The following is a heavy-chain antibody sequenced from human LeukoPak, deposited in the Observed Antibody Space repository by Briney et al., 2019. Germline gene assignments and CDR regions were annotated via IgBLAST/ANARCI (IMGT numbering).Heavy chain of an antibody. CDR2: IYPGDSDT. D-gene: IGHD3-22*01. J-gene: IGHJ3*02. V-gene: IGHV5-51*01. CDR3: ATYYDSSGYDAFDI. CDR1: GYSFTCYW. Sequence: GESLKISCKGSGYSFTCYWIGWVRQMPGKGLEWMGIIYPGDSDTRYSPSFQGQVTISADKSISTAYLQWSSLKASGTAMYYCATYYDSSGYDAFDIWGQGTMVTVSS.